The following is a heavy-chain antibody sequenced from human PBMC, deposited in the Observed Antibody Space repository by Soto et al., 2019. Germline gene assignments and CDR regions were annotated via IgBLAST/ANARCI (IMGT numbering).Heavy chain of an antibody. Sequence: QVQLVQSGAEVKKPGSSVTVSCKASGGTLSTYGITWVRQASGQGLAWMGGIIPIFGSIYFAQQLQGRLTITPDKSTSTVYMELSSRTSEDTAVYYCASRERVDAFDVWGQGKMVTVSS. D-gene: IGHD1-26*01. CDR2: IIPIFGSI. J-gene: IGHJ3*01. CDR3: ASRERVDAFDV. CDR1: GGTLSTYG. V-gene: IGHV1-69*06.